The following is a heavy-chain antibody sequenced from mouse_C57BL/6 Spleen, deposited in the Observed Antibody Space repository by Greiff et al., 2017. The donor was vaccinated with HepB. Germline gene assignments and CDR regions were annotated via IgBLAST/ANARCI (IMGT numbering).Heavy chain of an antibody. CDR1: GYSFTGYY. Sequence: EVQLQQSGPELVKPGASVKISCKASGYSFTGYYMNWVKQSPEKSLEWIGEINPSTGGNTYNQKFKAKATLTVDKSSSTAYMQLTSLKSEESAVYYCARNPDYGRSSRYFDVWGTGTTVTVSS. D-gene: IGHD1-1*01. CDR3: ARNPDYGRSSRYFDV. J-gene: IGHJ1*03. CDR2: INPSTGGN. V-gene: IGHV1-42*01.